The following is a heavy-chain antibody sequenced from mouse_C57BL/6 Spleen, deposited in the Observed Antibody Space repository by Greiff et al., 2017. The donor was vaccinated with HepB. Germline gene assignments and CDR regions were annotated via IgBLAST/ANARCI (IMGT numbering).Heavy chain of an antibody. CDR2: IDPENGDT. V-gene: IGHV14-4*01. J-gene: IGHJ3*01. CDR3: TTAFPFAY. Sequence: VQLQQSGAELVRPGASVKLSCTASGFNIKDDYMHWVKQRPEQGLEWIGWIDPENGDTEYASKFQGKATITADTSSNTAYLQLSSLTSEYTAVYYCTTAFPFAYWGQGTLVTVSA. CDR1: GFNIKDDY.